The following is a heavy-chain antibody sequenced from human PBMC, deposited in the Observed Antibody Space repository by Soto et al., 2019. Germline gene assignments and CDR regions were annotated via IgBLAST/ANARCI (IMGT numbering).Heavy chain of an antibody. Sequence: EVQLVESGGGLVQPGGSLRLSCAASGFTFNLYPMNWVRQAPGKGLEWLSHISTRSDAMYYADSVKARFTISRDNAKNSLYLQMNGLRVEDTPIYYFVADYLYAFEMWGQGTTVTVSS. J-gene: IGHJ3*02. CDR3: VADYLYAFEM. D-gene: IGHD3-16*02. V-gene: IGHV3-48*01. CDR2: ISTRSDAM. CDR1: GFTFNLYP.